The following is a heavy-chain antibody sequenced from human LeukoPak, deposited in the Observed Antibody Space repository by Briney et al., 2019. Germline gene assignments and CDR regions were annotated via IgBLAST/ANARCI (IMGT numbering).Heavy chain of an antibody. CDR3: ARVEYCTKGVCINFDL. D-gene: IGHD2-8*01. V-gene: IGHV1-2*02. Sequence: ASVKVSCKASGYTFTGPYIHWMRQAPGQGLEWKGWINPNSGATKYAQKFQGRVTVTRDTATSTAYMELSGLRGDDTAAYYCARVEYCTKGVCINFDLWGQGTLVTVSS. CDR1: GYTFTGPY. CDR2: INPNSGAT. J-gene: IGHJ4*02.